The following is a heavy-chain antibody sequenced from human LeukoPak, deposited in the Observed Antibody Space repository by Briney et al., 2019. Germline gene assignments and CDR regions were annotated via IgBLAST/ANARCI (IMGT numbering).Heavy chain of an antibody. J-gene: IGHJ4*02. V-gene: IGHV4-39*01. Sequence: SETLSLTCTVSGGSISSNNYYWGWIRQPPGKGLEWIGSIYYSGSTYYNPSLKSRVTISVDTSKNQFSLKLSSVTAADTAVYYCVDSSPGGGWLVSGNFDYWGQGTLVTVSS. CDR1: GGSISSNNYY. CDR3: VDSSPGGGWLVSGNFDY. CDR2: IYYSGST. D-gene: IGHD6-19*01.